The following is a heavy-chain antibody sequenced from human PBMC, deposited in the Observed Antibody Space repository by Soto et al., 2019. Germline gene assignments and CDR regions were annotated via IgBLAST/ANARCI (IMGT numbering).Heavy chain of an antibody. V-gene: IGHV4-31*03. Sequence: QVQLQESGPGLVKPSQTLSLTCTVSGGSISSGGYYWSWIRQHPGKGLEWIGYIYYSGSTYYNPSLKSRVTISVDTSKNQFSLKLSSVTAADTAVYCCARERLAEAGTNWFDPWGHGTLVTVSS. CDR1: GGSISSGGYY. D-gene: IGHD6-13*01. CDR2: IYYSGST. CDR3: ARERLAEAGTNWFDP. J-gene: IGHJ5*02.